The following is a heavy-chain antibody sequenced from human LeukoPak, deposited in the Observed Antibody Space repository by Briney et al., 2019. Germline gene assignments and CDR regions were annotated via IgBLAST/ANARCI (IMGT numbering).Heavy chain of an antibody. CDR2: ISGSGGRT. CDR3: AKAPGGRWLQLFDY. V-gene: IGHV3-23*01. J-gene: IGHJ4*02. CDR1: GFTFSSYA. D-gene: IGHD5-24*01. Sequence: GGSLRLSCAASGFTFSSYAMSWVRQAPGKGLEWVSVISGSGGRTYYADSVKGRFTISRDNSKNTLHLQMNSLRAEDTAVYYCAKAPGGRWLQLFDYWGQGTLVTVSS.